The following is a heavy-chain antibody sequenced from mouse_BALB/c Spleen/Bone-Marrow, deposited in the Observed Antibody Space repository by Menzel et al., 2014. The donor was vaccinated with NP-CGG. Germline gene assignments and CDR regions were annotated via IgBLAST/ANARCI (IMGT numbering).Heavy chain of an antibody. D-gene: IGHD1-1*01. V-gene: IGHV4-1*02. Sequence: EVKLEESGGGLVQPGGSLKLSCAASGFDFSRYWMSWVRRVPGKGLEWIGEINPDSNTINYTPSLKDKFIISRDNAKNTLYLQMSRVRSEDTALYYCARLNYYGNLFVWGAGTTVTVSS. J-gene: IGHJ1*01. CDR3: ARLNYYGNLFV. CDR1: GFDFSRYW. CDR2: INPDSNTI.